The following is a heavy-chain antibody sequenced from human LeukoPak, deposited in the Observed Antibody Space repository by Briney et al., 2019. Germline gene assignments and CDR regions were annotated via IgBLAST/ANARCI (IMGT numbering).Heavy chain of an antibody. V-gene: IGHV3-9*01. CDR3: AELGITMIGGV. J-gene: IGHJ6*04. D-gene: IGHD3-10*02. CDR2: INWNSDSI. CDR1: GFTFDDYA. Sequence: GGSLRLSCAVSGFTFDDYAMHWVRQVPGKGLEWVSGINWNSDSIGYADSVKGRFTTSRDNAKNSLYLQMNTLRAEDTAVYYCAELGITMIGGVWGKGTTVTISS.